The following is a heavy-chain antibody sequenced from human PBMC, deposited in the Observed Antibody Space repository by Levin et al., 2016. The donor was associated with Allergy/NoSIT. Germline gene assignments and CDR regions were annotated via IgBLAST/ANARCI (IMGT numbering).Heavy chain of an antibody. V-gene: IGHV3-23*01. Sequence: GESLKISCAASGFTFSSYAMSWVRQAPGKGLEWVSAISGGSTTTYSADSVKGRFTISRDNSKNTLYLQMSSLRAEDTAVYYCAKDLWSWGNHIDYWGQGTLVTVSS. J-gene: IGHJ4*02. CDR1: GFTFSSYA. CDR3: AKDLWSWGNHIDY. D-gene: IGHD2-21*01. CDR2: ISGGSTTT.